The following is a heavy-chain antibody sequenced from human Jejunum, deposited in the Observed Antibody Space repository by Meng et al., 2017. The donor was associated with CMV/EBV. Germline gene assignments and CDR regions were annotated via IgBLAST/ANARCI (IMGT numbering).Heavy chain of an antibody. J-gene: IGHJ4*02. CDR3: AHNSHHPWGTYRDYYFDY. Sequence: TSGVGVAWIRQPPGTALEWLALIYWNDDKRYISSLKSRLTVTKDTSKNQVVLTMTNMDPVDTATYYCAHNSHHPWGTYRDYYFDYWGQGTLVTVSS. D-gene: IGHD3-16*02. V-gene: IGHV2-5*01. CDR1: TSGVG. CDR2: IYWNDDK.